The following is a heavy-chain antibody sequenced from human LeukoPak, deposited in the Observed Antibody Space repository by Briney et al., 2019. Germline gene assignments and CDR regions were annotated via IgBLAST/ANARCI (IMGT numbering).Heavy chain of an antibody. J-gene: IGHJ4*02. CDR2: INPNSGGT. V-gene: IGHV1-2*02. CDR3: ASEIFGVINSPVY. CDR1: GYTFTGYY. D-gene: IGHD3-3*01. Sequence: ASVKVSCKASGYTFTGYYMHWVRQAPGQGLEWMGWINPNSGGTNYAQKFQGRVTITADKSTSTAYMELSSLRSEDTAVYYCASEIFGVINSPVYWGQGTLVTVSS.